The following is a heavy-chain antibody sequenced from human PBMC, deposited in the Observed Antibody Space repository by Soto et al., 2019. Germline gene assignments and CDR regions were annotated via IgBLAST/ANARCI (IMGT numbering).Heavy chain of an antibody. V-gene: IGHV3-73*01. Sequence: PGGSLRLSCAASGFTFGASALQWVRQASGKGLEWLGRIGSRGETYATTYAASVKGRFTISRDNAKNSLYLQMNSLRAEDTAVYYCARDQPGYSYGYGLGYWGQGTLVTVSS. J-gene: IGHJ4*02. CDR2: IGSRGETYAT. CDR3: ARDQPGYSYGYGLGY. CDR1: GFTFGASA. D-gene: IGHD5-18*01.